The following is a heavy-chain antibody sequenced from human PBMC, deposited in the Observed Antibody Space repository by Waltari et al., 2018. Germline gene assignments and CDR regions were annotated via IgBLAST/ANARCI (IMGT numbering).Heavy chain of an antibody. CDR3: ARVVAAIGVPDY. CDR2: ISPGDSAT. V-gene: IGHV5-51*03. J-gene: IGHJ4*02. Sequence: EVQLVQSGAEVKKPGESLKISCKGSGYSFSNYWIAWVRQMPGKGLEWMGIISPGDSATGDSPTFQGQVTISADKSSSTAYLQWSSLRASDSAMYYCARVVAAIGVPDYWGQGTQVTVSS. D-gene: IGHD2-15*01. CDR1: GYSFSNYW.